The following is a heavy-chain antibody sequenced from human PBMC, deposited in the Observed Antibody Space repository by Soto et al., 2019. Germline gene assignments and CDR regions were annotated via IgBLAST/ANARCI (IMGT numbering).Heavy chain of an antibody. CDR3: ARVGPWVPYYYDSSPYTFENWFDP. Sequence: SETLSLTCTVSGDSIYGPSYHWGWIRQTPGKGLEWIGSIYHGGSTYYNPSLNSRVTLSIDMTNNHVSLILNSVTAADTAVYYCARVGPWVPYYYDSSPYTFENWFDPWGQGTLVTVSS. CDR2: IYHGGST. CDR1: GDSIYGPSYH. D-gene: IGHD3-22*01. V-gene: IGHV4-39*02. J-gene: IGHJ5*02.